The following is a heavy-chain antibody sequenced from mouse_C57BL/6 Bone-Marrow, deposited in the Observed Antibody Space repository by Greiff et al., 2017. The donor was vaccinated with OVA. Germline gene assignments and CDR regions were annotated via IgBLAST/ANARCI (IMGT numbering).Heavy chain of an antibody. D-gene: IGHD1-1*01. J-gene: IGHJ1*03. CDR2: ISSGGSYT. Sequence: EVKLMESGGDLVKPGGSLKLSCAASGFTFSSYGMSWVRQTPDKRLEWVATISSGGSYTYYPDSVKGRFTISRDNAKNTLYLQMSSLKSEDTAMYYGASYYYGSSYDWYFDVWGTGTTVTVSS. V-gene: IGHV5-6*01. CDR3: ASYYYGSSYDWYFDV. CDR1: GFTFSSYG.